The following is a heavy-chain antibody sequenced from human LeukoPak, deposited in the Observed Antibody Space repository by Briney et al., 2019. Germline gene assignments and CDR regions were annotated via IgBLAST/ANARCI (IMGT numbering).Heavy chain of an antibody. V-gene: IGHV4-34*01. CDR2: INHSGST. D-gene: IGHD3-9*01. J-gene: IGHJ6*03. CDR3: RGARYALYYYYMDV. CDR1: GGSFSGYY. Sequence: SETLSLTCAVYGGSFSGYYWSWIRQPPGKGLEWIGEINHSGSTNYNPSLKSRVTISVDTSKNQFSLKLSSVTAADTAVYYARGARYALYYYYMDVWGKGTTVTVSS.